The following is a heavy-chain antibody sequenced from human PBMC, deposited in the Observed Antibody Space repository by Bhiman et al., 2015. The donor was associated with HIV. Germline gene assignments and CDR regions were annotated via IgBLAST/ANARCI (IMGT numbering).Heavy chain of an antibody. V-gene: IGHV3-7*05. D-gene: IGHD2-2*01. CDR1: GFTFGSYW. J-gene: IGHJ3*02. Sequence: EVQLVESGGGVVQPGGSLRLSCAASGFTFGSYWMNWVRQAPGKGLEWVANIKQDGSEKYYVDSVKGRFTISRDNAKNSLYLQMNRLRAEDTAVYYCARDESYRKYALTAFDIWGQGTVVIVS. CDR2: IKQDGSEK. CDR3: ARDESYRKYALTAFDI.